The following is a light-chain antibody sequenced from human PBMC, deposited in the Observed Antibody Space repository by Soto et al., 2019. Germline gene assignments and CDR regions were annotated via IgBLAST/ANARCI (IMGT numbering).Light chain of an antibody. J-gene: IGKJ2*02. CDR3: QQYNSYPCT. CDR2: DAS. CDR1: QSISSW. V-gene: IGKV1-5*01. Sequence: DIQMTQSPSTLSASVGDRVTLTSRASQSISSWLAWYQQKPGKAPKLLIYDASSLESGVPSRFSGSGSGTEFTLTISSLQPDDFATSYCQQYNSYPCTFGQGTKLEIK.